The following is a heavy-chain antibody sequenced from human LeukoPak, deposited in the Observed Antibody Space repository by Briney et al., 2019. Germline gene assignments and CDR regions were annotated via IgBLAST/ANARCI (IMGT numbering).Heavy chain of an antibody. CDR1: GGSFIGYY. Sequence: SETLSLTCAVYGGSFIGYYWSWIRQPPGKGLEWIGEINHSGSTNYNPSLKSQFTISVDTSKNQFSLRLRYVTAADTAVYYCARVQVDFWSGYYTLFDYWGQGTLVTVSS. CDR3: ARVQVDFWSGYYTLFDY. V-gene: IGHV4-34*01. D-gene: IGHD3-3*01. J-gene: IGHJ4*02. CDR2: INHSGST.